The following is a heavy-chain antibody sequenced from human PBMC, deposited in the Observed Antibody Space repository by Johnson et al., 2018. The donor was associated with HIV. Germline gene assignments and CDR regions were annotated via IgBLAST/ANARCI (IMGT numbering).Heavy chain of an antibody. V-gene: IGHV3-7*01. CDR2: LHEGGSQK. CDR3: ARSFRDYEEDTFDI. D-gene: IGHD4-17*01. J-gene: IGHJ3*02. CDR1: GFTFSGYW. Sequence: VQLVESGGGLVQPGGSLRLSCAASGFTFSGYWMSWVRQAPGKGLEWLATLHEGGSQKYYVDAVKGRFSISRDNGKNSLYLQMNSLRAEDTAVYYCARSFRDYEEDTFDIWGQGTMVTVSS.